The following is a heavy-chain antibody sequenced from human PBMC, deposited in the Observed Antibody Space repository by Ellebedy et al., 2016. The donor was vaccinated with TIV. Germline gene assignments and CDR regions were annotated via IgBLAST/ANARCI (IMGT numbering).Heavy chain of an antibody. D-gene: IGHD3-10*01. Sequence: SVKVSCXASGGTFSSYAISWVRQAPGQGLEWMGGIIPIFGTANYAQKFQGRVTITADESTSTAYMELSSLRSEDTAVYYCARGGSGSYRVFSYYYYGMDVWGQGTTVTVSS. CDR1: GGTFSSYA. J-gene: IGHJ6*02. CDR3: ARGGSGSYRVFSYYYYGMDV. V-gene: IGHV1-69*13. CDR2: IIPIFGTA.